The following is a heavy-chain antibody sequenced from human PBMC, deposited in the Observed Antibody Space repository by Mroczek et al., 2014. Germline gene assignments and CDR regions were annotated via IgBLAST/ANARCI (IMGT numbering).Heavy chain of an antibody. D-gene: IGHD3-3*01. Sequence: QVQLQESGAEVRKPGASVKLSCKTSGFAFTSYQMHWVRQAPGQGLEWMGWIDAANGKTKYSQTFRGRLTITRDTSATTLYMELSSLTSEDTAVYYCSRGGALEFVDWLDSDFDYWGQGTLVTVSS. CDR1: GFAFTSYQ. CDR2: IDAANGKT. J-gene: IGHJ4*02. V-gene: IGHV1-3*01. CDR3: SRGGALEFVDWLDSDFDY.